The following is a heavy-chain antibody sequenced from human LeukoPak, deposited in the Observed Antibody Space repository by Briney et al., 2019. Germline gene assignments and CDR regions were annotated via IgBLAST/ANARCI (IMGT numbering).Heavy chain of an antibody. CDR3: ARGHGSSPSFDY. CDR1: GYTFTGYY. J-gene: IGHJ4*02. D-gene: IGHD6-6*01. CDR2: INPDSGGT. Sequence: GASVKVSCKTSGYTFTGYYIYWVRQAPGQGLEWMGWINPDSGGTNHAQKFQGRVTMTSDTSISTAYVELSSLISDDTALCYCARGHGSSPSFDYWGQGVLVTVSS. V-gene: IGHV1-2*02.